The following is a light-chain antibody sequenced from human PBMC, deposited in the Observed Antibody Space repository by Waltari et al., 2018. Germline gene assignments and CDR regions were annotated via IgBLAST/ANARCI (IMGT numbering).Light chain of an antibody. Sequence: DIQMTQSPSSLSASVVDRVTITCRASQSISSYLNWYQQKPGKAPKLLIYAASSLQSGVPSRFSGSGSGTDFTLTISSLQPEDFATYYCQQSYSTPWTFGRGTKVEIK. CDR1: QSISSY. CDR2: AAS. V-gene: IGKV1-39*01. J-gene: IGKJ1*01. CDR3: QQSYSTPWT.